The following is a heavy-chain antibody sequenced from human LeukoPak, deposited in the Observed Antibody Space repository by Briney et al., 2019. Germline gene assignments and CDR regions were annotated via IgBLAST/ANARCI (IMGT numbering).Heavy chain of an antibody. D-gene: IGHD3-10*01. CDR2: INHSGST. CDR3: AREALWFGELLPNWFDP. Sequence: PSETLSLTCAVYGGSFSGYYWSWIRQPPGKGLEWIGEINHSGSTNYNPSLKSRVTISVDTSKNQFSLKLSSVTAADTAVYYCAREALWFGELLPNWFDPWGQGTLVTVSS. V-gene: IGHV4-34*01. CDR1: GGSFSGYY. J-gene: IGHJ5*02.